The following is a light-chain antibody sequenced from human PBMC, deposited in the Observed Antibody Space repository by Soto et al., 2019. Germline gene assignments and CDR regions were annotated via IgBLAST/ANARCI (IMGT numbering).Light chain of an antibody. Sequence: DIVLTQSPGTLSLSPGERAILSCRATQTVRSNYLAWYQQKSGQAPRLLIYGVSSRATGIPERFSGSGSGTDFPLTISRLEPEDFAVYYCQQYTRSPFTFGQGTKLEI. CDR1: QTVRSNY. CDR2: GVS. J-gene: IGKJ2*01. CDR3: QQYTRSPFT. V-gene: IGKV3-20*01.